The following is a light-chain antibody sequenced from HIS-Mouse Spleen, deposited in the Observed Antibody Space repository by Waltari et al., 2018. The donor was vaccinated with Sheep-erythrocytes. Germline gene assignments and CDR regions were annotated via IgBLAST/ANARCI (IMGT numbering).Light chain of an antibody. CDR1: SSDVGGYNY. V-gene: IGLV2-14*01. CDR3: SSYTSSSTGV. CDR2: EVS. Sequence: QSALTQPASVSGSPGQSITISCTGTSSDVGGYNYVSWYQQHPGKAPKLMIYEVSNRPSWVSYRFPGSKSGNTASLTISGLQAEDEADYYCSSYTSSSTGVFGGGTKLTVL. J-gene: IGLJ2*01.